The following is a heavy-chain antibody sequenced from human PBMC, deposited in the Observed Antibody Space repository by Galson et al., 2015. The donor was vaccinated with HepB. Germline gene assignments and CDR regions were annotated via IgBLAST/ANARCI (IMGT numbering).Heavy chain of an antibody. D-gene: IGHD3-22*01. V-gene: IGHV3-66*01. CDR1: GFTVNNNY. CDR3: ARGGDSSGYYPFDY. CDR2: IYSDGST. J-gene: IGHJ4*02. Sequence: SLRLSCAASGFTVNNNYMSWVRQAPGKGLEWVSVIYSDGSTYYADSVKGRFTISRDNSKNTLFLLMNSLRAEDTAVYYCARGGDSSGYYPFDYWGQETLVTVSS.